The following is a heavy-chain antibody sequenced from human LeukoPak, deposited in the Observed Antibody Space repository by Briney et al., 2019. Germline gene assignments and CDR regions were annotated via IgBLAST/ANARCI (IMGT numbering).Heavy chain of an antibody. CDR2: INHSGST. V-gene: IGHV4-34*01. CDR1: GGSFSGYY. Sequence: SETLSLTCAVYGGSFSGYYWSWIRQPPGKGLEWIGEINHSGSTNYNPSLKSRDTISVDTSKNQFSLKLSSVTAADTAVYYCARGETYYDFWSGYHRASYFDYWRQGTLVSVSS. J-gene: IGHJ4*02. CDR3: ARGETYYDFWSGYHRASYFDY. D-gene: IGHD3-3*01.